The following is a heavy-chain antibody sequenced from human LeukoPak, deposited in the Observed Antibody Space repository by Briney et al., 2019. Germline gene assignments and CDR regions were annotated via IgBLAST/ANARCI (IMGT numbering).Heavy chain of an antibody. Sequence: PSETLSLTCTVSGGSISSYYWSWIRQPPGKGLEWIGHIYTSGSTNYNPSLKSRVTISVDTSKNQFSLKLSSVTAADTAVYYCARATGYSNYYYYYMDVWGKGTTVTVSS. J-gene: IGHJ6*03. D-gene: IGHD4-11*01. CDR3: ARATGYSNYYYYYMDV. V-gene: IGHV4-4*09. CDR2: IYTSGST. CDR1: GGSISSYY.